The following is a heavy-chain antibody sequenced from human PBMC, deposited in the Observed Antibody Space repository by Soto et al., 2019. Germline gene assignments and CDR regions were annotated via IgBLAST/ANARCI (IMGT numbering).Heavy chain of an antibody. CDR1: GFTFSAYS. CDR3: ARSRSGWYSAIDY. CDR2: ITYSSNYI. D-gene: IGHD6-19*01. V-gene: IGHV3-21*01. Sequence: PGGSLRLSCASSGFTFSAYSMNWVRQAPGKGLEWVSSITYSSNYIYYADSVKGRFTISRDNAKNSLYLQMNSLRAEDTAVYYCARSRSGWYSAIDYWGQGTMVTVYS. J-gene: IGHJ4*02.